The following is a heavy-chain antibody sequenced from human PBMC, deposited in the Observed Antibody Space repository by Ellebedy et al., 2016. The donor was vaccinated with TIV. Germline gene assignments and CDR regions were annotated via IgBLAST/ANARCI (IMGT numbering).Heavy chain of an antibody. Sequence: SETLSLTXTVSGGSISSYYWSWIRQPAGKGLEWIGRIYTSGSTNYNPSLKSRVTMSVDTSKNQFSLKLSSVTAADTAVYYCAGETWISNWFNPWGQGTLVTVSS. V-gene: IGHV4-4*07. CDR3: AGETWISNWFNP. CDR2: IYTSGST. CDR1: GGSISSYY. D-gene: IGHD5-12*01. J-gene: IGHJ5*02.